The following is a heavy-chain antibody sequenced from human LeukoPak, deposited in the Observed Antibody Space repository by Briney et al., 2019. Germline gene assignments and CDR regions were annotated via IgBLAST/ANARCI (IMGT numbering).Heavy chain of an antibody. J-gene: IGHJ5*02. CDR2: INPSGGST. V-gene: IGHV1-46*01. CDR3: ARAGGLVGH. Sequence: GASVKVSCKASGYAFTSYYMHWVRQAPGQGLEWMGIINPSGGSTNYAQKFQGRVTITADKSTSTAYMELSSLRSEDTAVYYCARAGGLVGHWGQGTLVTVSS. CDR1: GYAFTSYY. D-gene: IGHD3-10*01.